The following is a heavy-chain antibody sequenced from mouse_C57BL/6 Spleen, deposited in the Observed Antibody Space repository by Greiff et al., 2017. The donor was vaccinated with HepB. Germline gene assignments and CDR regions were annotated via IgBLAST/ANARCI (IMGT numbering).Heavy chain of an antibody. CDR2: IHPNSGST. CDR1: GYTFTSYW. Sequence: QVQLQQSGAELVKPGASVKLSCKASGYTFTSYWMHWVKQRPGQGLEWIGMIHPNSGSTNYNEKFKSKATLTVDKSSSTAYMQLSSLTSEDSAVYYCARATTVVTGYFDVWGTGTTVTVSS. V-gene: IGHV1-64*01. J-gene: IGHJ1*03. CDR3: ARATTVVTGYFDV. D-gene: IGHD1-1*01.